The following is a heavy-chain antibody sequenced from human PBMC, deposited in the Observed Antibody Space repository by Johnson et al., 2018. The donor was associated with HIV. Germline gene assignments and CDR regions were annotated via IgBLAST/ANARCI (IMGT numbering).Heavy chain of an antibody. D-gene: IGHD4-17*01. CDR3: ARGPAGTVTTGNDAFDI. CDR2: ISSDGNNK. J-gene: IGHJ3*02. V-gene: IGHV3-30-3*01. CDR1: GFTFSSYA. Sequence: QVQLVESGGGVVQPGRSLRLSCASSGFTFSSYAMHWVRQAPGKGLEWQAVISSDGNNKYYADSVKGRFTISRDNSKNTLYLQMNSLRAEDTAVYYCARGPAGTVTTGNDAFDIWGQGTMVTVSS.